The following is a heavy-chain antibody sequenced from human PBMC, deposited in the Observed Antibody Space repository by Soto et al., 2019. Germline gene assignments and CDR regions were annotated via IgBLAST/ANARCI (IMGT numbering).Heavy chain of an antibody. D-gene: IGHD5-12*01. CDR3: ARVVSGGRGYDY. V-gene: IGHV3-13*04. J-gene: IGHJ4*02. CDR2: IGTAGDT. CDR1: GFTFSSYD. Sequence: EVQLVESGGGLVQPGGSLRLSCAASGFTFSSYDMHWVRQATGKGLEWVSAIGTAGDTYYPGSVKGRFTISRENAKNSLYLQMNSLRAGDTAVYYCARVVSGGRGYDYWGQGTLVTVSS.